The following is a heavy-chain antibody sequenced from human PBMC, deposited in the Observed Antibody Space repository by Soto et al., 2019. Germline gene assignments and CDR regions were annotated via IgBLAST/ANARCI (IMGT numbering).Heavy chain of an antibody. CDR2: MQPSSGRT. Sequence: QVQLVQSGAEVREPGASVKVSCKASGYSFTSLDINWVRQTPGQGLEWMGWMQPSSGRTGYAQKFQGRVTMTRDTAINTAYMELSSLTSDDTAFSYCARGVTAGVDYWGQGTLVTVSS. CDR3: ARGVTAGVDY. V-gene: IGHV1-8*01. D-gene: IGHD1-26*01. CDR1: GYSFTSLD. J-gene: IGHJ4*02.